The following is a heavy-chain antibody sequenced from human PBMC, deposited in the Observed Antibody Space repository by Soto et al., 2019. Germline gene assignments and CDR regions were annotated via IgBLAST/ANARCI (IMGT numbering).Heavy chain of an antibody. D-gene: IGHD1-7*01. V-gene: IGHV4-59*01. CDR3: ASGGDPLELRTPLIYYMDV. Sequence: PSETLSLTCTGSCGSIRSYYWSCIRQPPGKGLEWIGYIYYSGSTDYNPSLKSRVTISVDTSKNQFSLKLSSVTAADTAVYYCASGGDPLELRTPLIYYMDVWGKGTTVTVSS. J-gene: IGHJ6*03. CDR1: CGSIRSYY. CDR2: IYYSGST.